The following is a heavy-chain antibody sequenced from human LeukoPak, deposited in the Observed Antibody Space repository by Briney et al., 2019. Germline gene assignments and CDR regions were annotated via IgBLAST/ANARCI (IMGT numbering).Heavy chain of an antibody. CDR1: GFTFSSYS. Sequence: GGSLRLSCAASGFTFSSYSMNWVRQAPGKGLEWVSSISSSSSYIYYADSVKGRFTISRDNAKNSLYLQMNSLRAEDTAVYYCARAGGQGYSYVFGGQGTLVTVSS. V-gene: IGHV3-21*01. CDR3: ARAGGQGYSYVF. J-gene: IGHJ4*02. D-gene: IGHD5-18*01. CDR2: ISSSSSYI.